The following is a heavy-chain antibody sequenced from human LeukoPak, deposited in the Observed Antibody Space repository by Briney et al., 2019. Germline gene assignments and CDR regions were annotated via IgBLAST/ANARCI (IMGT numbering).Heavy chain of an antibody. V-gene: IGHV4-4*09. J-gene: IGHJ6*03. CDR2: IAPSGGA. D-gene: IGHD4-17*01. CDR1: GASISTYY. Sequence: SETLSLTCTASGASISTYYLSWIRQPPGEGLEWIAYIAPSGGAVYNPSLNSRLIVLVDTSKNQFSLQLNSVTGADTAVYYCARHVATTVTRGYSCHPMDVWGKGTTVSVSS. CDR3: ARHVATTVTRGYSCHPMDV.